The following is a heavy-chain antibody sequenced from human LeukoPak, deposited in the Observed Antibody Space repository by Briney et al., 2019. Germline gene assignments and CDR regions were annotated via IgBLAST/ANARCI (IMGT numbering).Heavy chain of an antibody. J-gene: IGHJ4*02. Sequence: GGSLRLSCAAYGFSFSNSWMNWLRQAPGKGLEWVASTKPDGSQKYYVDSVKGRFFVSRDNVKDSLYLQMDSLRADDTAVYHCARDRRYTSFDFWGQGTLVAVSS. D-gene: IGHD5-18*01. CDR1: GFSFSNSW. V-gene: IGHV3-7*01. CDR2: TKPDGSQK. CDR3: ARDRRYTSFDF.